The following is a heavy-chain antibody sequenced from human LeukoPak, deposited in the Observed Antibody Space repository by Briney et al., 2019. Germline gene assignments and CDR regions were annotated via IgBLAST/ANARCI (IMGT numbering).Heavy chain of an antibody. J-gene: IGHJ4*02. CDR2: IYSGGST. CDR1: GFTVSSNY. Sequence: PGGSLRLSCAASGFTVSSNYMSWVRQAPGKGLEWVSVIYSGGSTYYADSVKGRFTISRDNSKNTLYLQMNSLRAEDTAVYYCASPTSITIRPGPFDYWGQGTLVTVSS. V-gene: IGHV3-53*01. CDR3: ASPTSITIRPGPFDY. D-gene: IGHD3-9*01.